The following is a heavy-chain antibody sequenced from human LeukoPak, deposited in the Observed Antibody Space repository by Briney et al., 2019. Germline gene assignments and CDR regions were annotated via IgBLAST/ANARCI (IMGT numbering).Heavy chain of an antibody. CDR1: GFTFSSYV. Sequence: GGSLRLSCAASGFTFSSYVMHWVRQAPGKGLEWVAVISYDGGNKYYADSVKGRFTISRDNSKNTLYLQMNSLRAEDTAVYYCARDPGTVVVPSTMSDGDFDYWGQGTLVTVSS. CDR2: ISYDGGNK. J-gene: IGHJ4*02. V-gene: IGHV3-30-3*01. CDR3: ARDPGTVVVPSTMSDGDFDY. D-gene: IGHD2-2*01.